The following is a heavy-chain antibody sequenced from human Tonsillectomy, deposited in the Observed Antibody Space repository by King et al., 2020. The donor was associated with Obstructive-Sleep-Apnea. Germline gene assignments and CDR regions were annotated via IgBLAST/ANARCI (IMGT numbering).Heavy chain of an antibody. CDR2: ISDSGGSI. CDR3: AKGSGIDY. CDR1: GFTFSSYA. D-gene: IGHD6-19*01. V-gene: IGHV3-23*04. Sequence: VQLVESGGDLVQPGGSLRLSCAASGFTFSSYAMTWVRQAPGKGLEWVSAISDSGGSIYYVDSVKGRFTLSRDNSKNTLYLQMNSLRAEDTAVYYCAKGSGIDYWGQGTLVTVSS. J-gene: IGHJ4*02.